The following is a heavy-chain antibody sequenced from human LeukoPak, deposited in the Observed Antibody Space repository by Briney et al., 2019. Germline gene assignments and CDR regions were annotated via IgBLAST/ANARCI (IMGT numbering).Heavy chain of an antibody. J-gene: IGHJ6*03. CDR1: GGTFSSYA. Sequence: SVKVSCKASGGTFSSYAISWVRQAPGQGLEWMGGIIPIFSTANYAQKFQGRVTITTDESTSTAYMELSSLRSEDTAVYYCARAPYNWNYEPHYYYYMDVWGKGTTVTVSS. D-gene: IGHD1-7*01. CDR3: ARAPYNWNYEPHYYYYMDV. V-gene: IGHV1-69*05. CDR2: IIPIFSTA.